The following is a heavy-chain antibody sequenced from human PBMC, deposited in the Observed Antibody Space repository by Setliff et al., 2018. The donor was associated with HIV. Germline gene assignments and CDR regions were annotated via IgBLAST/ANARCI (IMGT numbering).Heavy chain of an antibody. J-gene: IGHJ4*02. CDR1: GDSMSSGSYL. Sequence: NPSETLSLTCSVSGDSMSSGSYLWGWIRQTPGKGLEWIGNIYYTGFAYYNPSLKSRVTISLDTSKTHFYLNLTSVTDADTAVYFCAREGRGDPAVATTRIDYWGQGKLVTVSS. CDR2: IYYTGFA. D-gene: IGHD1-1*01. CDR3: AREGRGDPAVATTRIDY. V-gene: IGHV4-39*02.